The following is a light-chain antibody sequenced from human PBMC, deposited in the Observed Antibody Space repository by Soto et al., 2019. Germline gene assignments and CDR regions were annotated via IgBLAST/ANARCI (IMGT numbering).Light chain of an antibody. CDR1: SSDIGRYDY. J-gene: IGLJ3*02. Sequence: QSVLTQPASVTGSPGQSITISCTGTSSDIGRYDYVSWFQQHPGRAPRILIYEVINRPSGVSTRFSGSKSGSTAPLTISGLQAEDEDDFYCCAFTASKTRVFGGGTKLTVL. V-gene: IGLV2-14*01. CDR3: CAFTASKTRV. CDR2: EVI.